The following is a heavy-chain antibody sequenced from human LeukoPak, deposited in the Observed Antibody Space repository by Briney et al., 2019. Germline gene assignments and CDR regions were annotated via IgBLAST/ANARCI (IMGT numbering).Heavy chain of an antibody. D-gene: IGHD3-10*01. Sequence: PGGSLRLSCAASGFTFSTYWMSWVRQAPGKGLEWVANINQDGTEKYFVDSVKGRFTISRDNAKNSLSLQMNSLRAEDTAVYYCARNYYYRFDYWGQGTLVAVSS. CDR2: INQDGTEK. CDR1: GFTFSTYW. V-gene: IGHV3-7*01. CDR3: ARNYYYRFDY. J-gene: IGHJ4*02.